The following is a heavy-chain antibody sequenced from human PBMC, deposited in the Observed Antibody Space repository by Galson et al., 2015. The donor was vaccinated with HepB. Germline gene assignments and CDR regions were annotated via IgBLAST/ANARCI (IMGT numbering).Heavy chain of an antibody. CDR3: ARIFPGYYYDSSGYYSGWFDP. D-gene: IGHD3-22*01. Sequence: TLSLTCTVSGGSISSYYWSWIRQPPGKGLEWIGYIYYSGSTNYNPSLKSRVTISVDTSKNQFSLKLSSVTAADTAVYYCARIFPGYYYDSSGYYSGWFDPWGQGTLVTVSS. J-gene: IGHJ5*02. CDR1: GGSISSYY. CDR2: IYYSGST. V-gene: IGHV4-59*01.